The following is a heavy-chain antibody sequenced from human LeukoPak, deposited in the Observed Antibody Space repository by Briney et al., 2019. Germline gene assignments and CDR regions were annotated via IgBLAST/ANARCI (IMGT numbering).Heavy chain of an antibody. V-gene: IGHV4-4*02. J-gene: IGHJ6*03. CDR1: GGSISSSNW. D-gene: IGHD3-10*01. CDR2: INHSGST. CDR3: ARQVRAMVRGVIITGYYYYYMDV. Sequence: SETLSLTCAVSGGSISSSNWWSWVRQPPGKGLEWIGEINHSGSTNYNPSLKSRVTISVDTSKNQFSLKLSSVTAADTAVYYCARQVRAMVRGVIITGYYYYYMDVWGKGTTVTISS.